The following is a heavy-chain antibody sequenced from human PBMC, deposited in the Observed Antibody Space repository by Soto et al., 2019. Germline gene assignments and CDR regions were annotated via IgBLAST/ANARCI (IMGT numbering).Heavy chain of an antibody. CDR3: ARAPRRALWFGELTFFDY. J-gene: IGHJ4*02. Sequence: SETLSLTCTVSGGSISSYYWSWIRQPPGKALEWIGYIYYSGSTNYNPSLKSRVTISVDTSKDQFSLKLSSVTAADTAVYYCARAPRRALWFGELTFFDYWGQGTLVTVSS. D-gene: IGHD3-10*01. CDR2: IYYSGST. V-gene: IGHV4-59*01. CDR1: GGSISSYY.